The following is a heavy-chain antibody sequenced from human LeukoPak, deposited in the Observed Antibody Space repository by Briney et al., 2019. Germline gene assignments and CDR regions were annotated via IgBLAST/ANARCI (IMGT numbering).Heavy chain of an antibody. CDR3: ARVWEEGAGTGAFDI. Sequence: GGSLRLSCAASGFTFSSYVMHWVRQAPGKGLDWVAVIWYDGSIKYYADSVKGRFTISRDNSKSTLYLQMNSLRVEDTAVYYCARVWEEGAGTGAFDIWGQGTMVTVSS. D-gene: IGHD6-13*01. CDR2: IWYDGSIK. V-gene: IGHV3-33*01. J-gene: IGHJ3*02. CDR1: GFTFSSYV.